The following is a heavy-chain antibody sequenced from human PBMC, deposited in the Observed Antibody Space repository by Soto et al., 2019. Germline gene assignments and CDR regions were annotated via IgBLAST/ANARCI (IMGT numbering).Heavy chain of an antibody. CDR2: IGSSSTTI. Sequence: TGGSLRLSCAASGFTFSSYSFNWVRQAPGKGLEWLSYIGSSSTTIYYADSVKGRFIISRDNAKNSLYLQMNSLRPEDTAVYYCAREQQLAFDNWGQGTRVTVSS. D-gene: IGHD6-13*01. CDR1: GFTFSSYS. J-gene: IGHJ4*02. CDR3: AREQQLAFDN. V-gene: IGHV3-48*01.